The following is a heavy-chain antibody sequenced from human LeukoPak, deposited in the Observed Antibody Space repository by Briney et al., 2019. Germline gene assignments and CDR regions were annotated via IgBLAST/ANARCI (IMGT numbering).Heavy chain of an antibody. Sequence: ASVKVSCKASGYTFTSYDINWVRQATGQGLEWMGWMNPNSGNTGYAQKFQGRVTMTRDTSTSTVYMELSSLRSEDTAVYYCARGAMVRGLHHDYWGQGTLVTVAS. D-gene: IGHD3-10*01. J-gene: IGHJ4*02. CDR2: MNPNSGNT. CDR3: ARGAMVRGLHHDY. V-gene: IGHV1-8*02. CDR1: GYTFTSYD.